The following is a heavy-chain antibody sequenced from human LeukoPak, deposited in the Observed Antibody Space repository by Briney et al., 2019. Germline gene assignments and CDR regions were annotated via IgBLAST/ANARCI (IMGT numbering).Heavy chain of an antibody. CDR2: ISWNSGSI. CDR3: AKDIFGTGYYYDSSGYTFDY. J-gene: IGHJ4*02. Sequence: GGSLRLSCAASGFTFDDYAMHWVRQAPGKGLEWVSGISWNSGSIGYADSVKGRFTISRDNAKNSLYLQMNSLRAEDTALYYCAKDIFGTGYYYDSSGYTFDYWGQGTLVTVSS. V-gene: IGHV3-9*01. D-gene: IGHD3-22*01. CDR1: GFTFDDYA.